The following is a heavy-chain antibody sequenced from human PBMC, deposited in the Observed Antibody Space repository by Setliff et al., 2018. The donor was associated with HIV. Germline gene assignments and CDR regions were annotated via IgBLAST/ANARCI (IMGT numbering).Heavy chain of an antibody. D-gene: IGHD5-18*01. V-gene: IGHV4-4*02. CDR2: IFHSGSP. CDR3: ARVGLPYNSGRLDQ. CDR1: GGSIISSHW. Sequence: SETLSLTCTVSGGSIISSHWWSWVRQPPGKGLEWIGEIFHSGSPNYNPSLKSRLTISVDKSKNQFSLRLTSVTAADTAVYYCARVGLPYNSGRLDQWGQGSLVTVSS. J-gene: IGHJ4*02.